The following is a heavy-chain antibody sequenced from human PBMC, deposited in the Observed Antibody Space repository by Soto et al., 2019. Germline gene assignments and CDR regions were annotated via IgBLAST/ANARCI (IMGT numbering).Heavy chain of an antibody. CDR2: IYGDDDE. J-gene: IGHJ3*02. V-gene: IGHV2-5*02. CDR3: AHPRGNSYGETAFHI. Sequence: QITLKESGPTLVKPTQTLTLTCTFSGFSLRTSGVGVGWIRQPPGKALEWLALIYGDDDERYSPSLSSRLTITKDTARNQVVLTMTSMEPVDTATYYCAHPRGNSYGETAFHIWGQGTMVTVSS. D-gene: IGHD5-18*01. CDR1: GFSLRTSGVG.